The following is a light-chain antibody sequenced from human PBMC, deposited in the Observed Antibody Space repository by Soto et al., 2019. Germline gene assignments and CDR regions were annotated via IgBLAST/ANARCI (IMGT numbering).Light chain of an antibody. Sequence: DIQLTQSPSTLSASVGDRVTITCRASQSINGWLAWYQQKPGQAPNLLIYKASTLESGVPSRFSGSGSGTGFTLTVSSPQPDDFATYYCHQYHNFPRTFGQGTKVEI. CDR2: KAS. J-gene: IGKJ1*01. CDR1: QSINGW. CDR3: HQYHNFPRT. V-gene: IGKV1-5*03.